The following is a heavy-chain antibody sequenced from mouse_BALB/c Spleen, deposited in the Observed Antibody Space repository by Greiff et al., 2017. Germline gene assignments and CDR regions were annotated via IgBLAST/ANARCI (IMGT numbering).Heavy chain of an antibody. CDR1: GYSITSDYA. CDR3: ARGADYDNAMDY. V-gene: IGHV3-2*02. J-gene: IGHJ4*01. Sequence: EVKLMESGPGLVKPSQSLSLTCTVTGYSITSDYAWNWIRQFPGNKLEWMGYISYSGSTSYNPSLKSRISITRDTSKNQFFLQLNSVTTEDTATYYCARGADYDNAMDYWGQGTSVTVSS. CDR2: ISYSGST. D-gene: IGHD2-4*01.